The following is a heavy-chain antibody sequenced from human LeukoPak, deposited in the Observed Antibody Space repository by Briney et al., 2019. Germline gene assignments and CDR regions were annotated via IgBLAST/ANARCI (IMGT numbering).Heavy chain of an antibody. Sequence: GGSLRLSCAASGFSFGNYGMHWVRRAPGKGLEWLAVVSYDGSIKYYADSVKGRFTISRDNSKNTLYLQMNSLRAEDTAVYYCARDRITMVRGLTLPDAFDIWGQGTMVTVSS. CDR1: GFSFGNYG. D-gene: IGHD3-10*01. V-gene: IGHV3-30*03. CDR3: ARDRITMVRGLTLPDAFDI. CDR2: VSYDGSIK. J-gene: IGHJ3*02.